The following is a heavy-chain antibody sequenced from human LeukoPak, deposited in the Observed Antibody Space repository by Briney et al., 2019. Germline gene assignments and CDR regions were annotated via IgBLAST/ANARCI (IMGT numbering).Heavy chain of an antibody. CDR1: GYTFTGYY. Sequence: GASVKVSCKASGYTFTGYYMHWVRQAPGQGLEWMGWINPNSGGTNYAQKFQGRVTMTRDTSISTAYMELSRLRSDDTAVYYCARDLGYCSSTSCYSGILGYWGQGTLVTVSS. CDR3: ARDLGYCSSTSCYSGILGY. V-gene: IGHV1-2*02. J-gene: IGHJ4*02. D-gene: IGHD2-2*01. CDR2: INPNSGGT.